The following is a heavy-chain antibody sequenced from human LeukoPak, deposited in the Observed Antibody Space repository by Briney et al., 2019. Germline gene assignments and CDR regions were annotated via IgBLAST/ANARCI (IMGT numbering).Heavy chain of an antibody. CDR3: ALRTLSVAAAGTTNDY. J-gene: IGHJ4*02. CDR1: GGSFSGYY. Sequence: SETLSLTCAVYGGSFSGYYWSWIRQPPGKGLEWIGEINHSGSTNYNPSLKSRVTISVDTSKNQFSLKLSSVTAADTAVYYCALRTLSVAAAGTTNDYWGQGTLVTVSS. V-gene: IGHV4-34*01. D-gene: IGHD6-13*01. CDR2: INHSGST.